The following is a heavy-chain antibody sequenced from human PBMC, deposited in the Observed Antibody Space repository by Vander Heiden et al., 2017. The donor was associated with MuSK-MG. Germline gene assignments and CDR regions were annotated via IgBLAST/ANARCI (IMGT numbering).Heavy chain of an antibody. CDR3: ARVIPERSTIFGVVFDY. D-gene: IGHD3-3*01. CDR1: GGSISSSSYY. CDR2: IYYSGST. V-gene: IGHV4-39*07. J-gene: IGHJ4*02. Sequence: QLQLQESGPGLVKPSETLSLTCTVSGGSISSSSYYWGWIRQPPGKGLEWIGSIYYSGSTYYNPSLKRRVTISVDTSKNQFSLKLSSVTAAETAVYYCARVIPERSTIFGVVFDYWGQGTLVTVSS.